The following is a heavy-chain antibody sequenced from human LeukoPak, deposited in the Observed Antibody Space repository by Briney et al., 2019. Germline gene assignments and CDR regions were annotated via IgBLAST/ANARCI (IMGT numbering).Heavy chain of an antibody. CDR1: EFSFSRDW. CDR2: INEDGSVI. CDR3: TRDLSGADDY. D-gene: IGHD7-27*01. V-gene: IGHV3-74*01. J-gene: IGHJ4*02. Sequence: GGSLRLSCAVSEFSFSRDWVHWVRQAQGKGRVWVSRINEDGSVINYADSVKGRFTISRDNAKNTLYLQMSSLTAEDTATYYCTRDLSGADDYWGQGTLVTVSS.